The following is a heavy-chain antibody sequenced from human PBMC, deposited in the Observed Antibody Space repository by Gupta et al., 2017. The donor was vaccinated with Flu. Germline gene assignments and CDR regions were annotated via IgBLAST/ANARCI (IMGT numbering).Heavy chain of an antibody. CDR2: IYSSGGAT. CDR3: VKGISSLGDY. CDR1: GFTFSSYA. Sequence: EVQLLESGGGLVQPGGSLRLSCVTSGFTFSSYAMTWVRQTPGKGLEWVSSIYSSGGATFYADSVKGRFTISRDNSRNTLYLQMDSLRAEDTAIYYCVKGISSLGDYWGQGTPVAVSS. D-gene: IGHD2-2*01. V-gene: IGHV3-23*01. J-gene: IGHJ4*02.